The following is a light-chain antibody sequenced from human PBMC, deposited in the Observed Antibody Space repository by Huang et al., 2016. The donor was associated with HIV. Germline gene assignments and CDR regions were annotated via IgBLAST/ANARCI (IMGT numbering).Light chain of an antibody. CDR2: GAS. CDR1: ESVASRY. V-gene: IGKV3-20*01. CDR3: QQYGSSPGT. Sequence: DIVLTQSPDTLSLFPGERATLSCRASESVASRYFAWYQQKPGQAPRLLIYGASRRATGSPDRFSGSGSETDFTVTVSRLEPEDFAVYDCQQYGSSPGTFGQGTKVEIK. J-gene: IGKJ1*01.